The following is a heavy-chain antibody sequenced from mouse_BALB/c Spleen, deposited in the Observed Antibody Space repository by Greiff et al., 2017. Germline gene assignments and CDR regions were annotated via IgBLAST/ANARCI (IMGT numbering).Heavy chain of an antibody. Sequence: QVQLQQSGAELAKPGASVKMSCKASGYTFTSYWMHWVKQRPGQGLEWIGYINPSTGYTEYNQKFKDKATLTADKSSSTAYMQLSSLTSEDSAVYYCARLGITAYFDYWGQGTTLTVSS. V-gene: IGHV1-7*01. D-gene: IGHD2-4*01. CDR2: INPSTGYT. CDR3: ARLGITAYFDY. CDR1: GYTFTSYW. J-gene: IGHJ2*01.